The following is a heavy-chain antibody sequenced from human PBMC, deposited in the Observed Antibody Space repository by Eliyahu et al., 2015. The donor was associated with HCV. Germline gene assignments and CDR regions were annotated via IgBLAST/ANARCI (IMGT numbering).Heavy chain of an antibody. CDR2: IHYSGST. CDR3: ASGGGGIAVTGTGGWFDP. J-gene: IGHJ5*02. V-gene: IGHV4-59*01. CDR1: GGSITTYY. Sequence: QVQLQESGPGLVKPSETLSLTCTVXGGSITTYYWSWIRQPPGKRLEWIGYIHYSGSTNYNPSLKSRVTISVDTSKNQFSLKLTPVTAADTAMYYCASGGGGIAVTGTGGWFDPWGQGTLVTVSS. D-gene: IGHD6-19*01.